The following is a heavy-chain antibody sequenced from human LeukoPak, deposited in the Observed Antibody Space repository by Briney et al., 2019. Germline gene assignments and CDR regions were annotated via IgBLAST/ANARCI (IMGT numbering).Heavy chain of an antibody. CDR1: GFTVNSNY. J-gene: IGHJ5*02. V-gene: IGHV3-66*02. CDR3: ASSSWSRSNWFDP. Sequence: PGGSLRLSCAASGFTVNSNYMTWVRQAPGKGPEWVSVIHSGGSTFYADFMKGRFTISRDNSKNTLYLQMNSLRTDDTAVYYCASSSWSRSNWFDPWGQGTLVTVSS. D-gene: IGHD6-13*01. CDR2: IHSGGST.